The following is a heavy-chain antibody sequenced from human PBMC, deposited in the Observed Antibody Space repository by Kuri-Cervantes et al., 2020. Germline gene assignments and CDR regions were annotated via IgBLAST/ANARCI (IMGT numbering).Heavy chain of an antibody. V-gene: IGHV3-48*01. D-gene: IGHD3-16*01. CDR3: ARVLGGIDY. J-gene: IGHJ4*02. CDR1: GFTFSSFS. CDR2: IGSNSDSI. Sequence: GESLKISCAASGFTFSSFSMNWVRRAPGKGLEWLSYIGSNSDSIYYADSVKGRFTISRDNSKNTLYLQMNSLRAEDTAVYYCARVLGGIDYWGQGTLVTVSS.